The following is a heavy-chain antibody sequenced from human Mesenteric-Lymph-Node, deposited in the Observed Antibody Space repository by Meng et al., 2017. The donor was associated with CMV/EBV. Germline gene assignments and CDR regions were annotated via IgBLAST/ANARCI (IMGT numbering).Heavy chain of an antibody. CDR2: ISSSSYI. J-gene: IGHJ6*02. CDR1: GFTFSSHS. CDR3: ARGGSMAAARYYGLDV. V-gene: IGHV3-21*01. D-gene: IGHD6-6*01. Sequence: SCVASGFTFSSHSMNWVRQVPGKGLEWVSFISSSSYIYYADSVKGRFTISRDNAKNSLYLQMDSLRADDTAVYNCARGGSMAAARYYGLDVWGQGTTVTVSS.